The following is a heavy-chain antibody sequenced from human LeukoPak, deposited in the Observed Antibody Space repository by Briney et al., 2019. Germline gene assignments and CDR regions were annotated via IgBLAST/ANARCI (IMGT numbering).Heavy chain of an antibody. CDR2: INEDGSEK. CDR1: EFSLETYW. J-gene: IGHJ6*03. V-gene: IGHV3-7*01. D-gene: IGHD5-24*01. CDR3: ARGETMDV. Sequence: GALRLSCVALEFSLETYWMSWVRQAPGKGPEWVAKINEDGSEKHYVSSVRGRFNISRDNADNSLHLQMNSLRPEDMAVYYCARGETMDVWGKGTTVTVSS.